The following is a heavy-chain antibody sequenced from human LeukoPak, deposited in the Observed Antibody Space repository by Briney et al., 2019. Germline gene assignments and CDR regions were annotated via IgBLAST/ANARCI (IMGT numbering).Heavy chain of an antibody. D-gene: IGHD3-16*01. J-gene: IGHJ6*03. CDR3: AREVWGRYYYYMNV. V-gene: IGHV1-69*05. CDR2: IVPIFGTA. Sequence: SVKVSCKASGGTFSSYAISWVRQAPGQGLEWMGRIVPIFGTANYAQKFQGRVTITTDESTSTAYMELSSLRSEDTAVYYCAREVWGRYYYYMNVWGKGTTVTVSS. CDR1: GGTFSSYA.